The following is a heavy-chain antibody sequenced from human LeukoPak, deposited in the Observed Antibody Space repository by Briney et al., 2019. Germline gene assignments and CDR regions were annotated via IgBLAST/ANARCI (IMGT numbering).Heavy chain of an antibody. CDR1: GGSISSGDYY. J-gene: IGHJ6*02. D-gene: IGHD3-9*01. Sequence: SQTLSLTCTVSGGSISSGDYYWSWIRQPPGKGLEWIGYIYYSGSTYYNPSLKSRVTISVDTSKNQFSLKLSSVTAADTAVYYCARDLIPWLREMKIGMDVWGQGTTVTVSS. V-gene: IGHV4-30-4*01. CDR3: ARDLIPWLREMKIGMDV. CDR2: IYYSGST.